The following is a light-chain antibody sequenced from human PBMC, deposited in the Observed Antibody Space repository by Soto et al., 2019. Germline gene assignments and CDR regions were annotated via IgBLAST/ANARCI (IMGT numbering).Light chain of an antibody. V-gene: IGKV3-20*01. CDR2: GAS. Sequence: EIVLTQSPATRSLSPGERATLSCRASQSVTSSYLAWYQQKPGQAPRLLMYGASLRTSGIPDRFSGSGAGADCTRTINRLEPEDFAVDFCQQYGRTPLTFGGGTKVDIK. J-gene: IGKJ4*01. CDR3: QQYGRTPLT. CDR1: QSVTSSY.